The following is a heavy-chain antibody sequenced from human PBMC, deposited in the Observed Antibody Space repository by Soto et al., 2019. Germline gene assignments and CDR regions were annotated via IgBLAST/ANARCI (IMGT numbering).Heavy chain of an antibody. CDR2: IDPSDSQT. Sequence: PGESPKISCKGPGYSFAGYWITWVRQKPGKGLEWMGRIDPSDSQTYYSPSFRGHVTISVTKSITTVFLQWSSLRASDTAMYYCARQIYDSDTGPNFQYYFDSWGQGTPVTVSS. D-gene: IGHD3-22*01. J-gene: IGHJ4*02. CDR1: GYSFAGYW. V-gene: IGHV5-10-1*01. CDR3: ARQIYDSDTGPNFQYYFDS.